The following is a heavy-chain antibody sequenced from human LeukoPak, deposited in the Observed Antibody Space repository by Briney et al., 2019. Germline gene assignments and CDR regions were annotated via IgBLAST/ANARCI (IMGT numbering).Heavy chain of an antibody. CDR3: ARVWETQYYFDH. CDR2: ISDDGVKK. J-gene: IGHJ4*02. Sequence: PGGSLRLSCAPSGFASSSYYMYWVRQAPGKGLEWVTIISDDGVKKYYADSVKGRFSISRDNYKKTLYLHMDSLRAEDTAVYFCARVWETQYYFDHWGEGTLVTVSS. D-gene: IGHD1-26*01. CDR1: GFASSSYY. V-gene: IGHV3-30-3*01.